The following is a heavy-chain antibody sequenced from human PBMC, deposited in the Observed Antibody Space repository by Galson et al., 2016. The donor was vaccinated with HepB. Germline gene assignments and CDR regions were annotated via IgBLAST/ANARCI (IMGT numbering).Heavy chain of an antibody. Sequence: QSGAEVKKPGESLKISCKGSGYTFANYWIGWVRQTPGKGLEWMGMIYPGDSDTRYSPSFQGQVGMSVDKSISTAYLHWGSLQASDTAMYYCARRFLGLCTNWFDPWGQGTLVTVSS. V-gene: IGHV5-51*01. CDR3: ARRFLGLCTNWFDP. J-gene: IGHJ5*02. CDR1: GYTFANYW. CDR2: IYPGDSDT.